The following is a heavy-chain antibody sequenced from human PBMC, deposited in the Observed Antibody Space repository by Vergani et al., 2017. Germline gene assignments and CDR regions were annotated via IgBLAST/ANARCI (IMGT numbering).Heavy chain of an antibody. CDR2: IFYSGTT. CDR1: GGSISSGDHC. V-gene: IGHV4-31*11. D-gene: IGHD6-25*01. Sequence: QVQLHESGPGVVKPSQTLSLTCAVSGGSISSGDHCWTWIRQSPGKGLEWIGYIFYSGTTYDNPSLRSRLTISVDTSQNQFSLKLRSLTAADTAVYYCARVDTQVPATSHFYCMDLWGKGTTVVVSS. J-gene: IGHJ6*03. CDR3: ARVDTQVPATSHFYCMDL.